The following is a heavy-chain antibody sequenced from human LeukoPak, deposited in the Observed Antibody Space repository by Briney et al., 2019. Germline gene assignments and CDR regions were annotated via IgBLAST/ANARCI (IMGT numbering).Heavy chain of an antibody. CDR2: ISWNSGSI. CDR3: AKVRSTRYSNSYFFDD. V-gene: IGHV3-9*01. CDR1: GITFDNYD. D-gene: IGHD6-13*01. Sequence: GGSLRLSCAASGITFDNYDMHWVRQTPGKGLEWVSGISWNSGSIGYADSVKGRFTISRDNAKNSLYLQMHSLRVEDTALYYCAKVRSTRYSNSYFFDDWGQGALVTVSS. J-gene: IGHJ4*02.